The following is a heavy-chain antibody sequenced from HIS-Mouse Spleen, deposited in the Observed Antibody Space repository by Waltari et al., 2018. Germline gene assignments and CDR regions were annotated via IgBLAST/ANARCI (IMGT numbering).Heavy chain of an antibody. CDR3: ARGRGIVVPPEGFDP. V-gene: IGHV4-34*01. CDR1: GGAFSGYY. D-gene: IGHD3-22*01. CDR2: INHSGST. J-gene: IGHJ5*02. Sequence: QVQLQQWGAGLLKPSETLSLTCAVYGGAFSGYYWSRIVQPPGKGLEWIGEINHSGSTNYNPSLKSRVTISVDTSKNQFSLKLSSVTAADTAVYYCARGRGIVVPPEGFDPWGQGTLVTVSS.